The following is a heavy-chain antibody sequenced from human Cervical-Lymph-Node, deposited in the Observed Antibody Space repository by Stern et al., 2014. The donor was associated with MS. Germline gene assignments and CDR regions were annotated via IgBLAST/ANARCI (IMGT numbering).Heavy chain of an antibody. CDR3: ARVPGKT. V-gene: IGHV3-66*02. J-gene: IGHJ5*02. Sequence: EVHLVESGGGLVQPGGSLRLSCAASEFTVSNNYMRWVRQAPGKGLEWVSFIYSGGTTYYADSVKGRSTISRDSSKNTLYLQINSLRVEDTAVYYCARVPGKTWGQGTLVTVSS. CDR2: IYSGGTT. CDR1: EFTVSNNY.